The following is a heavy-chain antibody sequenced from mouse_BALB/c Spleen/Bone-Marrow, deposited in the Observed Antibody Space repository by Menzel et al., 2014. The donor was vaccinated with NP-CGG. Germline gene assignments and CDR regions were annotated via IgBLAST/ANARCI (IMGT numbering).Heavy chain of an antibody. D-gene: IGHD2-14*01. Sequence: EVMLVESGGGLVQPGGSLKLSCAASGFTFSSYIMPWVRQTPEKRLEWVAYISNGGDNTYYPDTVKGRFIISRDNAKNTLCLQMSSLKSEDTAMYYCVRHRYDGYYFDYWGQGTTLTVSS. CDR1: GFTFSSYI. CDR3: VRHRYDGYYFDY. CDR2: ISNGGDNT. J-gene: IGHJ2*01. V-gene: IGHV5-12-2*01.